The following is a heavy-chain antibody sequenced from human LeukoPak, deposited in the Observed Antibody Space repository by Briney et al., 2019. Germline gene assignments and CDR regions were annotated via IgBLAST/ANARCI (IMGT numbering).Heavy chain of an antibody. CDR2: IYTSGSI. Sequence: SETLSLTCTVSGGSISSYYWSWIRQPAGKGLEWIGRIYTSGSINYNPSLKSRVTMSIDTAKHQFSLKLSSVTAADTAVYYCARDNEGGYSYGFGGWGQGTLVTVSS. J-gene: IGHJ4*02. D-gene: IGHD5-18*01. CDR1: GGSISSYY. CDR3: ARDNEGGYSYGFGG. V-gene: IGHV4-4*07.